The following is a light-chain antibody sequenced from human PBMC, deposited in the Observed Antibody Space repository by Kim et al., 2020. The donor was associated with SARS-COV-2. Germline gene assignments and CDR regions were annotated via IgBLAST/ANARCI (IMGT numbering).Light chain of an antibody. CDR3: HQYGGSPRT. CDR2: GAS. J-gene: IGKJ1*01. CDR1: QSFSSN. V-gene: IGKV3-15*01. Sequence: VSPGERTAFSCRASQSFSSNLAWYQKKPGQAPRLLIYGASTRATGIPARFSGSGSGTEFTLTISRLKPEDFAVYYCHQYGGSPRTFGQGTKVDIK.